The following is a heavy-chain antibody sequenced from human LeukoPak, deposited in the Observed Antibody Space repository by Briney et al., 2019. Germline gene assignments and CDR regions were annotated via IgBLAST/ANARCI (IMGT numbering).Heavy chain of an antibody. J-gene: IGHJ4*02. Sequence: GGSLRLSCAASGFTFSDFYMSWIRQAPGKGLEWISYFSTTASGSTTHYTDSVRGRFTISRDNAMRSLYLQMDSLRAEDTAIYYCARGRHGSAWGQGTLVTVSS. CDR2: FSTTASGSTT. CDR1: GFTFSDFY. CDR3: ARGRHGSA. V-gene: IGHV3-11*01. D-gene: IGHD2-2*03.